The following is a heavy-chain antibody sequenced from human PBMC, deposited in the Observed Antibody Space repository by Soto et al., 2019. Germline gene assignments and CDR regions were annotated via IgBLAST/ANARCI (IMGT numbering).Heavy chain of an antibody. V-gene: IGHV1-58*02. CDR3: AAGVTTVTSFDDY. CDR1: GFTFSNSA. D-gene: IGHD4-17*01. Sequence: QMQLVQSGPAVKRPGTSVKVSCKASGFTFSNSAMQWVRQARGQRFEWIGWIVVGSGNTNYAQKFQERVTITRDMSTSTAYMELSSLRSEDTAVYYCAAGVTTVTSFDDYWGQGTLVTVSS. CDR2: IVVGSGNT. J-gene: IGHJ4*02.